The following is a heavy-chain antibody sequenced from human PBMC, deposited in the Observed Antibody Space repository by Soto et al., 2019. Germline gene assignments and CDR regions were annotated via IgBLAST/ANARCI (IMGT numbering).Heavy chain of an antibody. CDR3: ARGIQQVDS. CDR1: VFTFSSDW. CDR2: IKEDGSEK. J-gene: IGHJ6*02. D-gene: IGHD6-13*01. Sequence: PGGSLRLSCAASVFTFSSDWMTLVRQAPGKGLECVSNIKEDGSEKYYVDSVKGRFTISRENAEKSLYMQMNSLRAEDSAVYYCARGIQQVDSWGQANTVTVSS. V-gene: IGHV3-7*03.